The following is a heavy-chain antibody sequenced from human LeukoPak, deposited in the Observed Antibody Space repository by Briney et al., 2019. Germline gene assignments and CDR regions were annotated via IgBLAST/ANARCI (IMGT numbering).Heavy chain of an antibody. Sequence: GGSLRLSCAASGFTFSSYAMCWVRQAPGKGLEWVSAISGSGGSTYYADSVKGRFTISRDNSKNTLYLQMNSLRAEDTVVYYCALGHSSFDYWGQGTLVTVSS. CDR1: GFTFSSYA. D-gene: IGHD6-13*01. J-gene: IGHJ4*02. CDR3: ALGHSSFDY. CDR2: ISGSGGST. V-gene: IGHV3-23*01.